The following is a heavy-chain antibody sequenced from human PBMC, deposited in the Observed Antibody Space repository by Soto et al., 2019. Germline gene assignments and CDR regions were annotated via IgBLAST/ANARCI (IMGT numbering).Heavy chain of an antibody. CDR3: ARTSGPYGNFDY. D-gene: IGHD6-19*01. CDR2: IYHSGST. V-gene: IGHV4-30-2*01. J-gene: IGHJ4*02. CDR1: GGSISSGGYS. Sequence: QLQLQESGSGLVKPSQTLSLTCAVSGGSISSGGYSWSWIRQPPGKGLEWIGYIYHSGSTYYNPSLKSRVAISVGRSQNQFSLKLSSVTAAVTALYYSARTSGPYGNFDYWGQGTLVTVSS.